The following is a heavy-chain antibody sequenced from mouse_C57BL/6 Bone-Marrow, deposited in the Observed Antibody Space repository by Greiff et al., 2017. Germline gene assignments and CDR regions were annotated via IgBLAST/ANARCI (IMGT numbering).Heavy chain of an antibody. CDR1: GYTFTSYW. CDR3: AREGITTGVAPLDFDV. V-gene: IGHV1-50*01. J-gene: IGHJ1*03. D-gene: IGHD1-1*01. CDR2: IDPSDSYT. Sequence: QVQLQQPGAELVKPGASVKLSCKASGYTFTSYWMQWVKQRPGQGLEWIGEIDPSDSYTNYNQKFKGKATLTVDTSSSTAYMQLSSLTSEDSAVYYGAREGITTGVAPLDFDVWGTGTTVTVSS.